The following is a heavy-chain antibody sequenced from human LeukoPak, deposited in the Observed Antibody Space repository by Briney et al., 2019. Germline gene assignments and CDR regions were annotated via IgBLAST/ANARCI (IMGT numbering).Heavy chain of an antibody. CDR2: ISSSSSYI. D-gene: IGHD4-11*01. V-gene: IGHV3-21*01. Sequence: GGSLRLSCAASGFTFSSYSMNWVRQAPGKGLEWVSSISSSSSYIYYADSVKGRFTISRDNAKNSLYLQMNSLRAEDTAVYYCARDGMTTPAFDYWGQGTLVTVPS. CDR3: ARDGMTTPAFDY. CDR1: GFTFSSYS. J-gene: IGHJ4*02.